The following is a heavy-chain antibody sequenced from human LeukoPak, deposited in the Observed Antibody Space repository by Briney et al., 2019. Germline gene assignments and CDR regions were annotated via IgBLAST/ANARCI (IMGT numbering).Heavy chain of an antibody. Sequence: GGSLRLSCAASGFTFSTYWMTWVRQAPGKGLEWVANIKQDGSEKYYVDSVKGRFTISRDNAENSLYLQMNSLRAEDTAVYYCARHTRGESDYWGQGTQVTVSS. D-gene: IGHD2-2*01. CDR1: GFTFSTYW. J-gene: IGHJ4*02. V-gene: IGHV3-7*01. CDR3: ARHTRGESDY. CDR2: IKQDGSEK.